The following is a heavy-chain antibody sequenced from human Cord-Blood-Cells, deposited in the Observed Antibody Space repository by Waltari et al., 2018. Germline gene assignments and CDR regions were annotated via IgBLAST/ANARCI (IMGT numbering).Heavy chain of an antibody. CDR1: GFTVSSNY. V-gene: IGHV3-53*01. D-gene: IGHD6-13*01. Sequence: EVQLVESGGGLIQPGGSLRLSCAASGFTVSSNYMSWVRQAPGKGLEGVSVIYSGGSTYYADSVKGRFTISRDNSKNTLYLQMNSLRAEDTAVYYCARETSLYSSSWFDYWGQGTLVTVSS. J-gene: IGHJ4*02. CDR2: IYSGGST. CDR3: ARETSLYSSSWFDY.